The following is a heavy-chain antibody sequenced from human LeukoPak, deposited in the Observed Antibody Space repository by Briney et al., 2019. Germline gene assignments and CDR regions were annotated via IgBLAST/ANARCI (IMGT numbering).Heavy chain of an antibody. D-gene: IGHD3-16*02. CDR1: GGSIRTDGSY. V-gene: IGHV4-39*01. CDR3: ARTLGWASSRYPFDG. Sequence: SETLSLTCTVSGGSIRTDGSYWAWIRQPPGKGLEWIGSIYIDGITHYNSSLQSRVTLSIDTSKNQFSLKLTSVTAADTAVYYCARTLGWASSRYPFDGWGQGTLVAVSS. J-gene: IGHJ4*02. CDR2: IYIDGIT.